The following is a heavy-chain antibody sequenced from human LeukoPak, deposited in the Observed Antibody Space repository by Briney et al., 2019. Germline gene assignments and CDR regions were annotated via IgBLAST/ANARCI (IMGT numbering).Heavy chain of an antibody. D-gene: IGHD2-8*02. CDR1: GFTFRNYG. CDR3: AKDPGASVPGFYMDV. Sequence: GGSLRLSCAASGFTFRNYGMHWVRQATGKGLEWVTFIWSDGNNKFYADSVKGRFTISRDNSKNMLYLQMDSLRPEDTAVFYCAKDPGASVPGFYMDVWGEGTTVTVSS. J-gene: IGHJ6*03. V-gene: IGHV3-30*02. CDR2: IWSDGNNK.